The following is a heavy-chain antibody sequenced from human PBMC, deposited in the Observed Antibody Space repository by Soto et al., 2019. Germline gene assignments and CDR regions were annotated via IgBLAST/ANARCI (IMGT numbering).Heavy chain of an antibody. D-gene: IGHD3-9*01. V-gene: IGHV1-3*01. CDR3: ARSYYDLLTGSSHYAFDI. CDR2: IIAGNGKT. CDR1: GSPSSNYA. Sequence: ASVKVSCKASGSPSSNYAMHWVRQPPGERLEWMGWIIAGNGKTKCSQKFQGRVTITRDTSASTAYMELSSLRSEDTAVYYCARSYYDLLTGSSHYAFDIRGQGTVVTVSS. J-gene: IGHJ3*02.